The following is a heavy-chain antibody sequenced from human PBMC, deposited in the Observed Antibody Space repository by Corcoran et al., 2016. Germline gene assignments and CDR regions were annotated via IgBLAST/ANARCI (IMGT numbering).Heavy chain of an antibody. CDR1: GFTFSNYG. J-gene: IGHJ4*02. CDR3: ARGRVWGTGVIEHFDY. V-gene: IGHV3-7*03. Sequence: EVQLVDSGGGLVPPGGSLRLSCAVSGFTFSNYGMSWVRQAPGKGLEWVAKIKEDGSGKYYVDSVKGRFTISRDNAKSSLYLQRNTVTAEDRVMDYCARGRVWGTGVIEHFDYWGQGTLVTVSS. CDR2: IKEDGSGK. D-gene: IGHD3-16*01.